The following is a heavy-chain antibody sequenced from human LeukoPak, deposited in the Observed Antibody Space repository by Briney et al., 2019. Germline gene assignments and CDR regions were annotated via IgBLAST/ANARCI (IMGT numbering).Heavy chain of an antibody. D-gene: IGHD3-22*01. Sequence: GGSLRLSCAASGFTVSSNYMSWVRQAPGKGLEWVSVIYSGGSTYYADSVKGRFTISRDNSKNTLYLQMNSLRAEDTAVYYCARADYYDSSGYYPDAFDIWGQGTMVTVSS. V-gene: IGHV3-66*01. J-gene: IGHJ3*02. CDR2: IYSGGST. CDR3: ARADYYDSSGYYPDAFDI. CDR1: GFTVSSNY.